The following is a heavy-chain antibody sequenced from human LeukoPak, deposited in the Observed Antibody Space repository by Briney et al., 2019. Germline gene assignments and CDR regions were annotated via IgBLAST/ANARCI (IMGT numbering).Heavy chain of an antibody. J-gene: IGHJ5*02. CDR2: IYYSGST. Sequence: PSETLSLTCTVSGGSISSSSYYWGWIRQPPGKGLEWIGSIYYSGSTYYNPSLKSRVTISVDTSKNQFSLKLSSVTAADTAVYYCARESYSSSWYYGNWFDPWGQGTLVTVSS. CDR3: ARESYSSSWYYGNWFDP. CDR1: GGSISSSSYY. D-gene: IGHD6-13*01. V-gene: IGHV4-39*07.